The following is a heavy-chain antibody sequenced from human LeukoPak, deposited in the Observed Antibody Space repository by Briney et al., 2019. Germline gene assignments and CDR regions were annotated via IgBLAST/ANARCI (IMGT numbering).Heavy chain of an antibody. D-gene: IGHD3-16*01. Sequence: SETLSLTCAVSDYSISRGYYWGWIRQPPGKGLEWIGSIYHSGSTYYNPSLRSRVTISVDTSKHRFSLKLRSVSAADTVVYYCARVCDYWGQGTLVTVSS. CDR3: ARVCDY. CDR1: DYSISRGYY. V-gene: IGHV4-38-2*01. CDR2: IYHSGST. J-gene: IGHJ4*02.